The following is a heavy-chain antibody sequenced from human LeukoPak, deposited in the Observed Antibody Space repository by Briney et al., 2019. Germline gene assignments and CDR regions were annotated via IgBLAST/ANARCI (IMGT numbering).Heavy chain of an antibody. D-gene: IGHD2-8*01. V-gene: IGHV1-2*02. CDR1: GYTFTGYY. CDR2: INPNSGGT. CDR3: ARDFFYCTIPFCYGLDY. Sequence: ASVKVSCRASGYTFTGYYMHWVRQAPGQGLEWMGWINPNSGGTNYAQKFQGRVTMTRDTPISTAYMELSRLRSDDTAVYYCARDFFYCTIPFCYGLDYWGQGTLVTVSS. J-gene: IGHJ4*02.